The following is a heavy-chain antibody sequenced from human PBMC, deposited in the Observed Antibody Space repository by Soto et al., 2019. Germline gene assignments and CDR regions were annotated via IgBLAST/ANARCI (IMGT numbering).Heavy chain of an antibody. V-gene: IGHV3-73*01. D-gene: IGHD3-3*01. Sequence: EVQLVESGGGLVQPGGSLKLSCAASGFAFSGSAMHWVRQASGRGLEWIGRIRSKANSYTTAYAASLKGRFTVSRDDSKNTAYLHVSSLKTEDTDVYYCTRLGGWDAFDFWGQGTMVTVSS. J-gene: IGHJ3*01. CDR1: GFAFSGSA. CDR3: TRLGGWDAFDF. CDR2: IRSKANSYTT.